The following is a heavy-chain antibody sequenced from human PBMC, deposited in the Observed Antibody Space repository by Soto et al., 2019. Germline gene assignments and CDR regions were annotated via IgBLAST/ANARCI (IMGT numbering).Heavy chain of an antibody. D-gene: IGHD2-15*01. J-gene: IGHJ3*02. Sequence: QVQLVQSGAEVKKPGASVKVSCKASGYTFTSFGISWVRQAPGQGLEWMGWISAYNGNTNYAENLQGRVTMTTDTSTSTAYMELRSLRSDDTAAYYCSRDHRGGTHAFDIWGQGTMVTVSS. CDR2: ISAYNGNT. V-gene: IGHV1-18*01. CDR1: GYTFTSFG. CDR3: SRDHRGGTHAFDI.